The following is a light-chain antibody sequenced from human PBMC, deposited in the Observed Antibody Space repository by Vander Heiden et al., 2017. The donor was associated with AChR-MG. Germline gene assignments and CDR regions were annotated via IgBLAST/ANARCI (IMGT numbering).Light chain of an antibody. CDR1: SSKLGAGFG. CDR2: GSS. Sequence: QSVLTQPPSVSGAPGQWVTISCTGTSSKLGAGFGVHWDQQPPRTAPKLLIYGSSNRPAGVPDRFSGSKSGTSASLAIAGLQAEDEADYYCQSYDSSLSGWGVFGGGTKVTVL. V-gene: IGLV1-40*01. J-gene: IGLJ3*02. CDR3: QSYDSSLSGWGV.